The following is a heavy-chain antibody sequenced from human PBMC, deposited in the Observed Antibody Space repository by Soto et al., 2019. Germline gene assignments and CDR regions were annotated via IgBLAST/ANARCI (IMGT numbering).Heavy chain of an antibody. V-gene: IGHV4-59*01. CDR2: IYYSGST. D-gene: IGHD3-22*01. CDR3: ARARSHEWVILPHYFDF. J-gene: IGHJ4*02. Sequence: PSETLSLTCTVSGGSISGYYWGWILQPPGKGLEWIGYIYYSGSTHYNPSLNSRVALSVDTSKNQFSLKLSSVTAADTAVYYCARARSHEWVILPHYFDFSGQGTPVTVSS. CDR1: GGSISGYY.